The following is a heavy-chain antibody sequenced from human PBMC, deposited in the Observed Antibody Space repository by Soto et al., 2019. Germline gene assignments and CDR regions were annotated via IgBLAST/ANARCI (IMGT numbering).Heavy chain of an antibody. V-gene: IGHV3-48*02. D-gene: IGHD6-6*01. CDR3: ARPEYSSSSYGMDV. CDR2: ISSSSSTI. J-gene: IGHJ6*02. CDR1: GVTVCSYS. Sequence: GGSPRLCCAACGVTVCSYSMDWVRQAPGKGLEWVSYISSSSSTIYYADSVKGRFTVSRDNAKNSLYLQMNSLRDEDTAVYYCARPEYSSSSYGMDVWGQGTTVTVSS.